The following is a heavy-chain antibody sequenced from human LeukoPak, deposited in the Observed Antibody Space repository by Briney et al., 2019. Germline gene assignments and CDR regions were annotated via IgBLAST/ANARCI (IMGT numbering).Heavy chain of an antibody. CDR3: AREESMVRGVIYYYCYGMDV. CDR2: INPNSGGT. D-gene: IGHD3-10*01. J-gene: IGHJ6*02. V-gene: IGHV1-2*02. CDR1: GYTFTGYY. Sequence: ASVKVSCKASGYTFTGYYMHWVRQAPGQGLEWMGWINPNSGGTNYAQKFQGRVTMTRDTSISTAYMELSRLRSDDTAVYYCAREESMVRGVIYYYCYGMDVWGQGTTVTVSS.